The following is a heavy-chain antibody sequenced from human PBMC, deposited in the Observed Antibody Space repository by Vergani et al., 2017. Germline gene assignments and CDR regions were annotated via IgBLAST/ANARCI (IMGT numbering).Heavy chain of an antibody. CDR1: GFTFSSYA. Sequence: EVQLLESGGGLVQPGESLRLSCAASGFTFSSYAMSWVRQAPGKGLEWVSAISGSGGSTYYADSVKGRFTISRDNSKNTLYLQMNSLRAEDTAVYYCAKEDSEGCSSTSCYSWFDPWGQGTLVTVSS. V-gene: IGHV3-23*01. J-gene: IGHJ5*02. CDR3: AKEDSEGCSSTSCYSWFDP. D-gene: IGHD2-2*02. CDR2: ISGSGGST.